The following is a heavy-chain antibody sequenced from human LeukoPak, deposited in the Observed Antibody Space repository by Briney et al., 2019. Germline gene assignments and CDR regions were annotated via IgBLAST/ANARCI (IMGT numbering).Heavy chain of an antibody. J-gene: IGHJ5*02. Sequence: GESLKISCKGSGHSFTSYWIGWVRQMPGKGLEWMGIIYPGDSDTRCSPSFQGQVTISADKSISTAYLQWSSLKASDTAMYYCARTTMVRGVANWFDPWGQGTLVTVSS. CDR3: ARTTMVRGVANWFDP. CDR2: IYPGDSDT. CDR1: GHSFTSYW. V-gene: IGHV5-51*01. D-gene: IGHD3-10*01.